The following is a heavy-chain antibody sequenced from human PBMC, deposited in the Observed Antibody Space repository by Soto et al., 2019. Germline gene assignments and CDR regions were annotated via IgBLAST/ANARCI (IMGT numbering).Heavy chain of an antibody. J-gene: IGHJ6*02. CDR3: ARITWGYYYYGLDV. V-gene: IGHV1-2*02. CDR1: GYIFTGYF. CDR2: INPNTSAT. Sequence: ASVKVSCKASGYIFTGYFIQWLRQAPGQGLEWMGWINPNTSATNYAQKFQGRVTMTRDTSLGTAYMELTSLRPDDTALYYCARITWGYYYYGLDVWGQGTTVTVSS. D-gene: IGHD7-27*01.